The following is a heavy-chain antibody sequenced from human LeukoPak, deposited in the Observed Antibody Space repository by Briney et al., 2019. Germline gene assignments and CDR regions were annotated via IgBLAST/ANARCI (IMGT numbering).Heavy chain of an antibody. CDR1: GCSISSSRYY. Sequence: SETLSLTCTVSGCSISSSRYYWGWLRQPPGKGLECLGSINYSGSTYDYPSLKSRVTISVDTSKNQFCLKLSSVTAADTAVYYCARHPRGSSGYYRNAFDIWGQGTMVTVSS. CDR2: INYSGST. V-gene: IGHV4-39*01. D-gene: IGHD3-22*01. J-gene: IGHJ3*02. CDR3: ARHPRGSSGYYRNAFDI.